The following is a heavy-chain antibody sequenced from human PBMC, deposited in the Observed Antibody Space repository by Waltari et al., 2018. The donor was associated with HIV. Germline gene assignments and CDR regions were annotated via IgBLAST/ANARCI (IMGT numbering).Heavy chain of an antibody. J-gene: IGHJ4*02. Sequence: VQLVESGGGSIKTGGSLRLSCAGSGLNARHHWTDWLWQGPGKGLVWVARSNSDGSTRNYADAVKGRFVISRDNSRNTVYLQLNSVKVEDTAVYFCARASHYIEFSTFDGDYYFDLWGRGTRVAVSS. CDR1: GLNARHHW. CDR3: ARASHYIEFSTFDGDYYFDL. D-gene: IGHD3-9*01. V-gene: IGHV3-74*01. CDR2: SNSDGSTR.